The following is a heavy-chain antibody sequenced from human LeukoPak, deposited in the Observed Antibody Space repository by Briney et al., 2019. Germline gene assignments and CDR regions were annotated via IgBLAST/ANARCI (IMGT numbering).Heavy chain of an antibody. CDR3: AGSGSYYVNY. CDR2: IYYSGST. J-gene: IGHJ4*02. V-gene: IGHV4-31*03. D-gene: IGHD1-26*01. CDR1: GGSISSGGYY. Sequence: PSETLSLTCTVSGGSISSGGYYWSWIRQHPGKGLEWIGYIYYSGSTYYNPSLKSRVTISVDTSKNQFSPKLSSVTAADTAVYYCAGSGSYYVNYWGQGTLVTVSS.